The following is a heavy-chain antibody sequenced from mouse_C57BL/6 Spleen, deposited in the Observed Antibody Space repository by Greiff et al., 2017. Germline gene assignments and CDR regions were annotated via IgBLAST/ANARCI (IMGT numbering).Heavy chain of an antibody. D-gene: IGHD5-1-1*01. V-gene: IGHV1-54*01. CDR2: INPGSGGT. Sequence: QVQLQQSGAELVRPGTSVKVSCKASGYAFTNYLIEWVKQRPGQGLEWIGVINPGSGGTNYNEKFKGKATLPADKSSSTAYMQLSSLTSEDSAVYFCARGRIPYGGMDYWGQGTSVTVSS. J-gene: IGHJ4*01. CDR1: GYAFTNYL. CDR3: ARGRIPYGGMDY.